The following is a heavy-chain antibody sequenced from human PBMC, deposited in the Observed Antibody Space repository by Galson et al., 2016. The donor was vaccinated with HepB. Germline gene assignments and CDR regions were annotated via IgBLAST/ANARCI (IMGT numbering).Heavy chain of an antibody. CDR1: GFTFSSYA. J-gene: IGHJ6*02. CDR3: ARALTLYCISTTCYGNYYGLDV. D-gene: IGHD2-2*01. Sequence: SLRLSCAASGFTFSSYAMHWVRQAPGKGLEYVSAISSNGGSTYYANSVKGRFTISRDNSKNTLYLQMGSLRAEDMGVYYCARALTLYCISTTCYGNYYGLDVWGQGTTVTVSS. V-gene: IGHV3-64*01. CDR2: ISSNGGST.